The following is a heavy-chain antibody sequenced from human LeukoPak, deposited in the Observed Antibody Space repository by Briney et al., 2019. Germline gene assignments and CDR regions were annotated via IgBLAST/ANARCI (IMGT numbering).Heavy chain of an antibody. CDR1: GFTFSSYW. J-gene: IGHJ4*02. CDR3: ARDGLRGYSDYEWLAKDY. V-gene: IGHV3-74*01. Sequence: GGSVRLSCAASGFTFSSYWMHWVRQAPGKGLVWVSRINTDGSSTSCADSVKGRFTISRDNAKNTLYLQMNSLRAEDTAVYYCARDGLRGYSDYEWLAKDYWGQGTLVTVSS. D-gene: IGHD5-12*01. CDR2: INTDGSST.